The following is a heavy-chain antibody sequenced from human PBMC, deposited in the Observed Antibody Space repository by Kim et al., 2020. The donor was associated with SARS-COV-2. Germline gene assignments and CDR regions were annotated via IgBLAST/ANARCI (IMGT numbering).Heavy chain of an antibody. D-gene: IGHD6-13*01. Sequence: SETLSLTCSVSGGSVSSRTYFWAWIRQPPGKGLEWIGSFLYTASTYYNPSLKSRVSMSADTAKNQFSLRLTSVTAADTAVYYCARHPPWAADKGGFDPWGQGTLVPVSS. J-gene: IGHJ5*02. CDR2: FLYTAST. CDR3: ARHPPWAADKGGFDP. V-gene: IGHV4-39*01. CDR1: GGSVSSRTYF.